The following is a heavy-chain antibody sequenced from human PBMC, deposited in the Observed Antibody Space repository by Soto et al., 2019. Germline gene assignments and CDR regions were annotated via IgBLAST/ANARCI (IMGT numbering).Heavy chain of an antibody. CDR2: ISYDGSNK. Sequence: QLQLVESGGGVVQPGGSLRLSCVASGFTFSSFSLHWVRQAPGKGLEWLALISYDGSNKYNADSVKGRFTISRENSNNTLYLQLSSLGPEDTAVYCCARTTAVAGTPEFDYWGQGALVTVSS. V-gene: IGHV3-30-3*01. J-gene: IGHJ4*02. CDR1: GFTFSSFS. D-gene: IGHD6-19*01. CDR3: ARTTAVAGTPEFDY.